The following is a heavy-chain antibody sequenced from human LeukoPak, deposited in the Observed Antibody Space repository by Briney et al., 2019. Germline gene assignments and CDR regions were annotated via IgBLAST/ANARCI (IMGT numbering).Heavy chain of an antibody. Sequence: GGSLRLSCAASGFTVSSNYMSWVRQAPGKGLEWVSVIYSGGSTYYADSVKGRFTISRDNSKNTLYLQMNSLRAEDTAVYYCARRYYDSSSRGWDYWGQGTLVTVSS. CDR2: IYSGGST. V-gene: IGHV3-53*01. CDR3: ARRYYDSSSRGWDY. J-gene: IGHJ4*02. D-gene: IGHD3-22*01. CDR1: GFTVSSNY.